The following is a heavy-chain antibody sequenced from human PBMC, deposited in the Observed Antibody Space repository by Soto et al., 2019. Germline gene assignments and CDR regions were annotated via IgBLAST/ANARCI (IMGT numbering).Heavy chain of an antibody. J-gene: IGHJ4*02. CDR3: TRHPYDSSGYYDY. D-gene: IGHD3-22*01. CDR1: GFTFGYYA. CDR2: IRSKTYGGTT. V-gene: IGHV3-49*04. Sequence: EVQLVESGGGLVQPGRSLRLSCTASGFTFGYYAMNWVRQAPGKGLEWVGFIRSKTYGGTTQYAASVKGRFTISRDDSKSVAYLQMNSLKTEDTAVYYCTRHPYDSSGYYDYWGQGTLVTVSS.